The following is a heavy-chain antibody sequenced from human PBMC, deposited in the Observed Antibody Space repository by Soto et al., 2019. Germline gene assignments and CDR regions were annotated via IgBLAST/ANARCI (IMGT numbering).Heavy chain of an antibody. V-gene: IGHV3-23*01. D-gene: IGHD4-17*01. CDR3: AKGHFRHGDYVTLYYHSDLDV. CDR2: ISGSGGST. CDR1: YA. Sequence: YARSWVIQAPGKGLEWVSAISGSGGSTYYADSVKGRFTISRDNSKNTLYLQMNSLRAEDTAVYYCAKGHFRHGDYVTLYYHSDLDVWRKGTTVTVSS. J-gene: IGHJ6*03.